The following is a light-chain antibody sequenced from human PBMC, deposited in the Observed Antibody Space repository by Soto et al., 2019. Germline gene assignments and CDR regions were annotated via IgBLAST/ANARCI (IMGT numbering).Light chain of an antibody. J-gene: IGKJ5*01. CDR1: QAISSD. V-gene: IGKV1-9*01. CDR2: AAS. Sequence: DIQLTQAPSSLSASAGDRVSITCRASQAISSDLAWYQQKPGRAPKLLIYAASTLQSGVPSRFSGSGSGTEFTLTITSLQPEDFATYSCQQLNSFPITFGQGTRLEIK. CDR3: QQLNSFPIT.